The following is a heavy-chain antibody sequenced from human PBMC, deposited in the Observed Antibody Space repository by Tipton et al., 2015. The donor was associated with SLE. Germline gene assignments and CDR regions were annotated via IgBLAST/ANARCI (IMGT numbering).Heavy chain of an antibody. D-gene: IGHD3-22*01. J-gene: IGHJ6*02. CDR3: ARLIRGMDV. CDR2: IYHSGST. CDR1: GYSISSSSYY. V-gene: IGHV4-39*07. Sequence: TLSLTCAVSGYSISSSSYYWGWIRQPPGKEPEWIGSIYHSGSTYYNPSLKSRVTISVDTSKNQFSLKLSSVTAADTAVYYCARLIRGMDVWGQGTTVTVSS.